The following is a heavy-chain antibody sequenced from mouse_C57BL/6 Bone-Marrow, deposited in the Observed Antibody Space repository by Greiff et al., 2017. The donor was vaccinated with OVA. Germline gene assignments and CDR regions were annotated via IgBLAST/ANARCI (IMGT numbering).Heavy chain of an antibody. D-gene: IGHD2-1*01. CDR1: GYAFSSYW. CDR2: IYPGDGDT. CDR3: ARGGNYEAY. V-gene: IGHV1-80*01. J-gene: IGHJ3*01. Sequence: QVHVKQSGAELVKPGASVKISCKASGYAFSSYWMNWVKQRPGKGLEWIGQIYPGDGDTNYNGKFKGKATLTADKSSSTAYMHLSSLTSEDAAVYFCARGGNYEAYWGQVTLVTVSA.